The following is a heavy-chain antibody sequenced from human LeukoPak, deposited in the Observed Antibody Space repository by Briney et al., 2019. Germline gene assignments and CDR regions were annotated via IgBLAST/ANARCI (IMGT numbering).Heavy chain of an antibody. CDR1: GFTFEDYC. D-gene: IGHD3-10*01. CDR3: ARDRRSGGTYGFL. V-gene: IGHV3-7*01. J-gene: IGHJ4*02. Sequence: GGSLRLSCAGSGFTFEDYCMSWVRQAPGKGLEWVANIKQDGSEKYYVDSVKGRFTISRDNAKNSLYLQMNSLRAEDTAVYYCARDRRSGGTYGFLGGQGTLVTVSS. CDR2: IKQDGSEK.